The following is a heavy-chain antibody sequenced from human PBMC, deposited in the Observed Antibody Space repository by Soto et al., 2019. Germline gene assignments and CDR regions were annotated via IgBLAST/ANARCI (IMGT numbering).Heavy chain of an antibody. CDR1: GGSISSYY. Sequence: SETLSLTCTVAGGSISSYYWSWIRQPPGKGLEWIGYIYYSGSTTYNPSLKSRVTISVDTSKNQFSLKLSSVTAADTAVYYCARSIVVVTALDYWGQGTLVTVSS. V-gene: IGHV4-59*01. CDR2: IYYSGST. CDR3: ARSIVVVTALDY. J-gene: IGHJ4*02. D-gene: IGHD2-21*02.